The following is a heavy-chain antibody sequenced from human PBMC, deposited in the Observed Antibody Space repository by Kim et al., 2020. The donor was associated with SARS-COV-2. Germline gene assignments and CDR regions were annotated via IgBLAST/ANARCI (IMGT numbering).Heavy chain of an antibody. D-gene: IGHD5-12*01. V-gene: IGHV3-23*01. CDR3: VKGAWLDF. Sequence: SLRLSCVASGFNFGTFDMSFVLHAPFNFLNFFSFINSPYYNSYYSDSFIVLFTVSIDSARNTLYLQMNSLRVDDTAVYYCVKGAWLDFWGPGTLVTVSS. CDR2: INSPYYNS. CDR1: GFNFGTFD. J-gene: IGHJ4*02.